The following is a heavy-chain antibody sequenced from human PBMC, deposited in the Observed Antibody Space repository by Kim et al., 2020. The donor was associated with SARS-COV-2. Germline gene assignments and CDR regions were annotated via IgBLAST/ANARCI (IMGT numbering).Heavy chain of an antibody. CDR3: TRGIAVAGGSYYYYGMDV. CDR2: IRSKAYGGTT. J-gene: IGHJ6*02. Sequence: GGSLRLSCTASGFTFGDYAMSWFRQAPGKGLEWVGFIRSKAYGGTTEYAASVKGRFTISRDDSKSIAYLQMNSLKTEDTAVYYCTRGIAVAGGSYYYYGMDVWGQGTTVTVSS. CDR1: GFTFGDYA. D-gene: IGHD6-19*01. V-gene: IGHV3-49*03.